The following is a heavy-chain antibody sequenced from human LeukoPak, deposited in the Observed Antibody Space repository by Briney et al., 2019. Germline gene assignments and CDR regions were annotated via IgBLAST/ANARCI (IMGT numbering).Heavy chain of an antibody. Sequence: SETLSLTCTVSGASISSYYNNWIRQTAGRGLEWIGRLYISGSTDYNPSLKSRVTISVDTSKNQFSLKLSSVTAADTAVYFCARDLSGSLYFDYWGQGVLVTVSS. CDR2: LYISGST. CDR1: GASISSYY. CDR3: ARDLSGSLYFDY. D-gene: IGHD3-10*01. V-gene: IGHV4-4*07. J-gene: IGHJ4*02.